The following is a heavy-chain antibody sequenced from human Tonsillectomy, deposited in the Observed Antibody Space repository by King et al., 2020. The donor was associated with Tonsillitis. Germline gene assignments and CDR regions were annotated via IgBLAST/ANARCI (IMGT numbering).Heavy chain of an antibody. Sequence: VQLQQSGPGLVKPAQTLSLTCAISGDSVSSNRAAWNWIRQSPSRGLEWLGRTYYRSKWYNDYAVSVKSRIMINPDTSKNQFSLQLNSVTPEDTSVYYCARDWGYCSGGSCYHYGLDVWDQGTTVTVSS. J-gene: IGHJ6*02. D-gene: IGHD2-15*01. CDR1: GDSVSSNRAA. V-gene: IGHV6-1*01. CDR3: ARDWGYCSGGSCYHYGLDV. CDR2: TYYRSKWYN.